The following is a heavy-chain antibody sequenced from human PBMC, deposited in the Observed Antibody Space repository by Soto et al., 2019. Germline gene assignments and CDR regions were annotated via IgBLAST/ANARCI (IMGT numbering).Heavy chain of an antibody. CDR1: GYTFTSYG. V-gene: IGHV1-18*01. Sequence: ASVKVSCKASGYTFTSYGISWVRQAPGQGLEWMGWISAYNGNTNYAQKLQGRVTMTTDTSTSTAYMELRSLRSEDTAVYYCATPSSQQQLVFMWFGASRYYYGMDVWGQGTTVTVSS. CDR3: ATPSSQQQLVFMWFGASRYYYGMDV. D-gene: IGHD6-13*01. CDR2: ISAYNGNT. J-gene: IGHJ6*02.